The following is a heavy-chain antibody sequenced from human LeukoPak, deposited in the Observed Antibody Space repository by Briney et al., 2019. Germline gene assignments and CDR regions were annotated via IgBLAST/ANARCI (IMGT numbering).Heavy chain of an antibody. J-gene: IGHJ4*02. CDR2: IVVGSGNT. D-gene: IGHD3-9*01. CDR1: GFTFTSSA. V-gene: IGHV1-58*01. CDR3: ATILTGYYFPDY. Sequence: SVKVSCKASGFTFTSSAVQWVRQARGQRLEWIGWIVVGSGNTNYAQKFQERVTITRDMSTSTAYMELSSLRSEDTAVYYCATILTGYYFPDYWRQGTLVTVSS.